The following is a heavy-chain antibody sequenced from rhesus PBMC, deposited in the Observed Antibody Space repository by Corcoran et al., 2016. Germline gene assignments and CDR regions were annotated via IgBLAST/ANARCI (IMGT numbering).Heavy chain of an antibody. Sequence: QVQLQKSGPGLVKPSETLSLTCAVSGGSISDDYYWSWIRQPPGKGLVWIGYIYGSGGGTNYNPSLKKRVTISIDTPKNQVCLKLISVTAAYTAVYYCARCEYSNYFDYSGQGVLVTGSS. CDR3: ARCEYSNYFDY. CDR2: IYGSGGGT. D-gene: IGHD4-23*01. J-gene: IGHJ4*01. V-gene: IGHV4-106*01. CDR1: GGSISDDYY.